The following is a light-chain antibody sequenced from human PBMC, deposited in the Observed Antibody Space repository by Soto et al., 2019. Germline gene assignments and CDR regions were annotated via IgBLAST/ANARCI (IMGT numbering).Light chain of an antibody. Sequence: AVVTQPPSVSGAPGQRVTISCTGSSSNIGAGYDVHWYQQLPGTAPKLLIYGNNNRPSGVPDRFSGSQSGTSASLAITGLQAEDEADYYCQSYDISLSGSRVFGGGTKLTVL. CDR2: GNN. CDR3: QSYDISLSGSRV. CDR1: SSNIGAGYD. V-gene: IGLV1-40*01. J-gene: IGLJ2*01.